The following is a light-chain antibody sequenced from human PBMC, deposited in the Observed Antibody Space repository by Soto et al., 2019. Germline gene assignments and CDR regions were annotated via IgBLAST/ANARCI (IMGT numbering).Light chain of an antibody. Sequence: IQLTQSPSSLSASVGDRVTITCRASQGISSYLAWYQQKPGKAPKLLIYAASTLQSGVPSRSSGSGSGTDFTLTISSLQPEDFATYYCQQLNSYLITFGQGTRLEIK. CDR1: QGISSY. CDR2: AAS. CDR3: QQLNSYLIT. V-gene: IGKV1-9*01. J-gene: IGKJ5*01.